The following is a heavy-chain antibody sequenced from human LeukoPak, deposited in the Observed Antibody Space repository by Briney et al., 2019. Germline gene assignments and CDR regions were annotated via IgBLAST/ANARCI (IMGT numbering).Heavy chain of an antibody. Sequence: GGSLRLSCAASGFTFSTYWMTWVRQAPGKGLEWVANIKQDGSEKYYVDSVKGRFTISRDNAKNSLYLQMHGLRAEDTAVYYCARDSDTQFYDYWGQGTLVTVSS. D-gene: IGHD2-2*02. CDR3: ARDSDTQFYDY. CDR1: GFTFSTYW. J-gene: IGHJ4*02. V-gene: IGHV3-7*01. CDR2: IKQDGSEK.